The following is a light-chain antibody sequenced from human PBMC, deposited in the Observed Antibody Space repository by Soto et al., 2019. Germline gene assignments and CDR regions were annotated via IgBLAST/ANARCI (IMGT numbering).Light chain of an antibody. J-gene: IGLJ1*01. Sequence: QSALTQPASVSGSPGQSITISCTGTISDVGGYNYVSWYQQHPGKAPKLMIYEVSNRPSGVSNRFSGSKSGNTASLTISGLQAEDEADYYCSSYTSSRTPYVFGTGTQLTVL. V-gene: IGLV2-14*01. CDR3: SSYTSSRTPYV. CDR1: ISDVGGYNY. CDR2: EVS.